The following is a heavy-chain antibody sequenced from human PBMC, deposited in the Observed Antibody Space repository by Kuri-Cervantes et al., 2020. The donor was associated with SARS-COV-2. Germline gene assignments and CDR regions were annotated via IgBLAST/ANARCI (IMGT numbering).Heavy chain of an antibody. J-gene: IGHJ3*02. V-gene: IGHV4-61*09. CDR2: IYTSGST. D-gene: IGHD2-2*01. CDR1: GGSISSGSYY. Sequence: LRLSCTVSGGSISSGSYYWSWIRQPAGKGLEWIGYIYTSGSTNYNPSLKSRVTISVDTSKNQFSLKLSSVTAADTAVYYCASSAVDRSGDAFDIWGQGTMVTVSS. CDR3: ASSAVDRSGDAFDI.